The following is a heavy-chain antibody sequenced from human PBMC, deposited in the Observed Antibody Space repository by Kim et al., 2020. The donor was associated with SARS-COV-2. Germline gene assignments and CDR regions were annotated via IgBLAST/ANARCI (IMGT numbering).Heavy chain of an antibody. D-gene: IGHD2-2*02. CDR3: ARGRAGVVPAPILGIGPHYDYFIMDV. CDR1: GGSFSGYY. Sequence: SETLSLTCAVYGGSFSGYYWSWIRQPPGKGLKWIGEINHGGSSNYNPSLKSRVTISVDTSKNQFSLKLRSVTAADTAFYYCARGRAGVVPAPILGIGPHYDYFIMDVWGQGTTVTVSS. CDR2: INHGGSS. V-gene: IGHV4-34*01. J-gene: IGHJ6*02.